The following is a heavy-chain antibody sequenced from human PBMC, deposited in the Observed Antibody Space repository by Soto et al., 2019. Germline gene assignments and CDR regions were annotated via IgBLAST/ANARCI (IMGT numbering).Heavy chain of an antibody. V-gene: IGHV1-3*01. CDR3: ASGGYYYDSSGYGY. D-gene: IGHD3-22*01. Sequence: ASVKVSCKASGYTFASYAMHWVRQAPGQRLEWMGWINAGNGNTKYSQKFQGRVTITRDTSASTAYMELSSLRSEDTAVYYCASGGYYYDSSGYGYWGQGXLVTVYS. CDR2: INAGNGNT. J-gene: IGHJ4*02. CDR1: GYTFASYA.